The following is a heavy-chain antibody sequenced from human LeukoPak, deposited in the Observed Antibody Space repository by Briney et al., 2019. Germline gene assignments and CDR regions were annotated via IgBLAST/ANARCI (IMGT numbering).Heavy chain of an antibody. Sequence: PGGSLRLSCAASGFTFSSHAMSWVRQAPGKGLEWFSAISGRGGSTYYADSVKGRFTSSRDNSKNTLYLQMNSLRAEDTAVYYCAKGTTGQTRIDAFDIWGQGTMVTVSS. V-gene: IGHV3-23*01. J-gene: IGHJ3*02. CDR1: GFTFSSHA. D-gene: IGHD1-1*01. CDR2: ISGRGGST. CDR3: AKGTTGQTRIDAFDI.